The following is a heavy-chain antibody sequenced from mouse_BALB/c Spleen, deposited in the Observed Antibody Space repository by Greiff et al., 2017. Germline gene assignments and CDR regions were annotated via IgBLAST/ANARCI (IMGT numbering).Heavy chain of an antibody. CDR3: ARVTTANYAMDD. Sequence: VLLQQSGAELAKPGASVKMSCKASGYTFTSYWMHWVKQRPGQGLEWIGYINPSTGYTEYNQKFKDKATLTADKSSSTAYMQLSSLTSEDSAVYYCARVTTANYAMDDWGQGTAVTVSS. CDR2: INPSTGYT. CDR1: GYTFTSYW. J-gene: IGHJ4*01. D-gene: IGHD1-2*01. V-gene: IGHV1-7*01.